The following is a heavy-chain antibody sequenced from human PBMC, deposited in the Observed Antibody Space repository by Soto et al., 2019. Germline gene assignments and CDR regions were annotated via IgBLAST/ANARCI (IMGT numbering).Heavy chain of an antibody. CDR2: IYHSGST. D-gene: IGHD3-22*01. V-gene: IGHV4-4*02. CDR1: GGSISSSNW. J-gene: IGHJ4*02. Sequence: QVQLQESGPGLVKPSGTLSLTCAVSGGSISSSNWWSWVRQPPGKGLEWIGEIYHSGSTNYNPSLKSRFTISVDKSKNQFSLKLSSVTAADTAVYYCARVLRYYDSSGYYFVYFDSWGQGTLVTVSS. CDR3: ARVLRYYDSSGYYFVYFDS.